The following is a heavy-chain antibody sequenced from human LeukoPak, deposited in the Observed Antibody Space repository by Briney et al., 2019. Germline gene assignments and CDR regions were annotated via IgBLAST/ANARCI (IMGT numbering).Heavy chain of an antibody. J-gene: IGHJ3*02. V-gene: IGHV4-59*11. Sequence: TASETLSLTCTVSGGGSINGHYWSWIRQPPGKGLEWIGFVSYAGRTKYNPSLQSRVTISVATSENNFSLKLTYVTTADTAVYYCARLLDNDSSGDPDTFDMWGQGTVVIVSS. D-gene: IGHD3-22*01. CDR1: GGGSINGHY. CDR2: VSYAGRT. CDR3: ARLLDNDSSGDPDTFDM.